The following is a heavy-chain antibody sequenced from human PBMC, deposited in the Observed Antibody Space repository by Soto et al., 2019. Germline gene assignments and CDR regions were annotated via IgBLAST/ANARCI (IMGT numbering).Heavy chain of an antibody. CDR1: GGSVSGGGYY. D-gene: IGHD6-13*01. V-gene: IGHV4-34*01. Sequence: PSETLSLTCSVSGGSVSGGGYYWSWIRQPPGKGLEWIGEINHSGSTNYNPSLKSRVTISVDTSKNQFSLKLSPVTAADTAVYYCARGRIAAVDYWGQGTLVTVSS. J-gene: IGHJ4*02. CDR3: ARGRIAAVDY. CDR2: INHSGST.